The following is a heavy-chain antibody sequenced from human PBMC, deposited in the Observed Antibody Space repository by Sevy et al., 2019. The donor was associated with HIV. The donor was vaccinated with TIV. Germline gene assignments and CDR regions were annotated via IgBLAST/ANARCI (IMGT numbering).Heavy chain of an antibody. CDR1: GFNFRDYS. V-gene: IGHV3-21*06. CDR2: INNDGTYI. D-gene: IGHD3-10*01. Sequence: GGSLRLSCVVSGFNFRDYSVNWVRQAPGKGLEWVSSINNDGTYIFYGDSVKGRFTVPREHAKNSLYLHMNSLRADDTAVYYCVRDGGDEYGAGSYYGPFDYWGRGTLVTVSS. CDR3: VRDGGDEYGAGSYYGPFDY. J-gene: IGHJ4*02.